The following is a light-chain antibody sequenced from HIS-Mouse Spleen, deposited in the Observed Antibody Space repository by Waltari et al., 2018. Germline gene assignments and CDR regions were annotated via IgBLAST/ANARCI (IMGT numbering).Light chain of an antibody. CDR3: CSYAGSSTWV. J-gene: IGLJ3*02. CDR1: SSAVGSYNL. CDR2: EGS. Sequence: QSALTQPASVSGSPGQSITISCTGTSSAVGSYNLVHWYQHHPGKAPKLMIYEGSTRPSGVSNRFSGSKSGNTASLTISGLQAEDEADYYCCSYAGSSTWVFGGGTKLTVL. V-gene: IGLV2-23*01.